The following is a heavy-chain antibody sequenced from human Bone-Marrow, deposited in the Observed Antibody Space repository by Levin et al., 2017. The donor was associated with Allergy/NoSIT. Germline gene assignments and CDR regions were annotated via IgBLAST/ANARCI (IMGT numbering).Heavy chain of an antibody. V-gene: IGHV3-66*02. CDR2: IYSGGST. Sequence: GGSLRLSCAASGFTVSSNYMSWVRQAPGKGLEWVSVIYSGGSTYYADSVKGRFTISRDNSKNTLYLQMNSLRAEDTAVYYCARAILGGGYYYGSGSHITEGYFDYWGQGTLVTVSS. CDR3: ARAILGGGYYYGSGSHITEGYFDY. J-gene: IGHJ4*02. D-gene: IGHD3-10*01. CDR1: GFTVSSNY.